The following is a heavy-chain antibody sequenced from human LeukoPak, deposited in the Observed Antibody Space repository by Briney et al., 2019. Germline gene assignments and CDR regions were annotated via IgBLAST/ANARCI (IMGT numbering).Heavy chain of an antibody. D-gene: IGHD3-3*01. J-gene: IGHJ4*02. Sequence: SETLSLPCTVSGGSISSSSYYWGWIRQPPGKGLEWIGSVYYSGSTYYNPSLKSRVTISVDTSKNQFSLKLSSVTAADTAVYYCARRTYYDFWSGYPPLPNYFDYWGQGTLVTVSS. CDR1: GGSISSSSYY. CDR2: VYYSGST. V-gene: IGHV4-39*01. CDR3: ARRTYYDFWSGYPPLPNYFDY.